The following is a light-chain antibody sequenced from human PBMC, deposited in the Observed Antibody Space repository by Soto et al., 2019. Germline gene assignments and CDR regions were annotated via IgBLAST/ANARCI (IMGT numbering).Light chain of an antibody. CDR2: GAS. CDR3: QQYNNWPRT. Sequence: EIVMTQSPATLSVSPGERAILSCRASQSVSSNLAWYQQKPGQAPRLLIYGASTRATGIPARFSGSGSGTEFTLTISSLRSEDFAVYYCQQYNNWPRTFGQGTKVEIK. V-gene: IGKV3-15*01. J-gene: IGKJ1*01. CDR1: QSVSSN.